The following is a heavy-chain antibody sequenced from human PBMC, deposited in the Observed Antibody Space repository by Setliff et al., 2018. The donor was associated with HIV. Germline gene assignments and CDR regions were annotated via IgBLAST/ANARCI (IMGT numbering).Heavy chain of an antibody. CDR2: ITWNSDNI. V-gene: IGHV3-9*01. Sequence: GGSLRLSCAASGFTFDDYAMHWVRQAPGKGLEWVSFITWNSDNIGYADSVKGRFTISRDNAKKSLYLQMNSLRPEDTASYYCAKDPGRFGVVTPFDNWGQGALVTVSS. CDR3: AKDPGRFGVVTPFDN. D-gene: IGHD3-3*01. CDR1: GFTFDDYA. J-gene: IGHJ4*02.